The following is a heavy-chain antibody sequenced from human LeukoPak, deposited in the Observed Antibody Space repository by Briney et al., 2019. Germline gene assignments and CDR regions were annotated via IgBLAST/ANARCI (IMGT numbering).Heavy chain of an antibody. CDR1: GGSISSGGYS. J-gene: IGHJ4*02. CDR3: ARGSTPGHFDY. Sequence: PSETLSLTCAVSGGSISSGGYSLSWIRQPPGKGLEWIGYIYHSGSTYYNPSLKSRVTISVDRSKNQFSLKLSSVTAADTAVYYCARGSTPGHFDYWGQGTLVTVSS. CDR2: IYHSGST. D-gene: IGHD2-15*01. V-gene: IGHV4-30-2*01.